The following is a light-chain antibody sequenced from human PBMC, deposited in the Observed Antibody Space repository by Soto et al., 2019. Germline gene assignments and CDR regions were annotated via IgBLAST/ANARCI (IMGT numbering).Light chain of an antibody. Sequence: SSSPGTTAHISSRSARQSVSSRLAWYQHKPGQAPRLLISGASSRATGIPDRFSGSGSGTDFTLTISILEPEDFALYCCQHDGSSPITFGQGTRLEIK. V-gene: IGKV3-20*01. CDR3: QHDGSSPIT. CDR2: GAS. J-gene: IGKJ5*01. CDR1: QSVSSR.